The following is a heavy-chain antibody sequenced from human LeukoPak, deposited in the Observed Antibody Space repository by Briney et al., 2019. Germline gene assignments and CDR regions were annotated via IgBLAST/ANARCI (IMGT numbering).Heavy chain of an antibody. J-gene: IGHJ4*02. CDR2: LYYSVTT. V-gene: IGHV4-39*01. CDR1: GGSISSSGNY. CDR3: ARFRTLTTHFDY. Sequence: SETLSLTCTVSGGSISSSGNYWGWVRQPPGKGMEWFVTLYYSVTTYYNPSLNSLVTFSVGTSKNLFSLKLSSVTAADTAVYYCARFRTLTTHFDYWGQGTLVTVSS. D-gene: IGHD4-11*01.